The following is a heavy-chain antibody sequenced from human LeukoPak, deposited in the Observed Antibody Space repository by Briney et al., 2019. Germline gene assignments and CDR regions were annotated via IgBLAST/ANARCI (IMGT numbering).Heavy chain of an antibody. V-gene: IGHV3-7*01. CDR2: MKRDGSEK. Sequence: PGRSLRLSCAASGFTLSSYWMSWVRQAPGKGLEWVANMKRDGSEKYYADSVKGRFTISRDNAKNSLNLQMNSLRAEDTAVYYCVRDHDSRDIVTYFDYWGQGTLVTVSS. CDR1: GFTLSSYW. D-gene: IGHD5-12*01. CDR3: VRDHDSRDIVTYFDY. J-gene: IGHJ4*02.